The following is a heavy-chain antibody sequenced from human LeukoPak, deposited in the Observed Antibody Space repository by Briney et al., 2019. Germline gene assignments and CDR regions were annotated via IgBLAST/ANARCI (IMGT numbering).Heavy chain of an antibody. V-gene: IGHV3-7*05. J-gene: IGHJ6*02. Sequence: GGSLRLSCGASGFTFSNFWMSWVRQAPGKGLEWVANITQDGSDKYYVDSVRGRFTISRDNAENSLYLQMNTLRAEDTAVYYCARDFYGPFYYYGMDVWGQGTTVTVSS. CDR3: ARDFYGPFYYYGMDV. CDR1: GFTFSNFW. D-gene: IGHD2/OR15-2a*01. CDR2: ITQDGSDK.